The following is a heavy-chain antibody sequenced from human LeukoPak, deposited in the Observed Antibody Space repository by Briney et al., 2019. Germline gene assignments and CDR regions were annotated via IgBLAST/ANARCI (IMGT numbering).Heavy chain of an antibody. Sequence: PGGSLRLSCAASGFTFSSYWMSWVRQAPGKGLEWVANIKQDGSEKYYVDSVKGRFTISRDNAKNSLYLQMNSLRAEDTAVYYCARVGDLGYCSSTSCPFDYWGQGTLVTVSS. CDR3: ARVGDLGYCSSTSCPFDY. J-gene: IGHJ4*02. CDR2: IKQDGSEK. CDR1: GFTFSSYW. D-gene: IGHD2-2*01. V-gene: IGHV3-7*01.